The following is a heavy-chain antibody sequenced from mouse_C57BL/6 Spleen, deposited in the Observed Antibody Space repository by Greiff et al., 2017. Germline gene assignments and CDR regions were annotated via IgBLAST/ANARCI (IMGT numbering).Heavy chain of an antibody. D-gene: IGHD1-1*01. CDR2: ISSGGSYT. CDR3: ARHLYYYGRNYRIGPTYWYFDV. CDR1: GFTFSSYG. J-gene: IGHJ1*03. Sequence: EVQGVESGGDLVKPGGSLKLSCAASGFTFSSYGMSWVRQTPDKRLEWVATISSGGSYTYYPDSVKGRFTISRDNAKNTLYLQMSSLKSEDTAMYYCARHLYYYGRNYRIGPTYWYFDVWGTGTTVTVSS. V-gene: IGHV5-6*01.